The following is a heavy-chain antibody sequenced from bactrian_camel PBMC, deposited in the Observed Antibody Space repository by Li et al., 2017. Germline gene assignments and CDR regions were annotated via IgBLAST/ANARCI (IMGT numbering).Heavy chain of an antibody. V-gene: IGHV3S28*01. D-gene: IGHD4*01. Sequence: QLVESGGGLVQPGGSLKLSCAASGFTFSTYYMSWVRQAPGKGLEWVSGISDGGVTTRYADFAKGRFAISRDNAANTLYLQMNSLKPEDTGMYYCVAARTLERLWGPDYSITGQGTQVTVS. CDR2: ISDGGVTT. J-gene: IGHJ4*01. CDR1: GFTFSTYY.